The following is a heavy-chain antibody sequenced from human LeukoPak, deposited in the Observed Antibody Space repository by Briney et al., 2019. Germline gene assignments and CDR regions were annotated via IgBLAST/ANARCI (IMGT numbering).Heavy chain of an antibody. CDR2: INPSGGST. Sequence: GASVKASCKASGYSFTSYYIHWVRQAPGQGLEWMGIINPSGGSTSYAPKFQGRVTMTRDTSTSTVYMELSSLRSEDTAIYYCARDIYTSGSLGYWGQGTLVTVSS. V-gene: IGHV1-46*01. CDR1: GYSFTSYY. CDR3: ARDIYTSGSLGY. D-gene: IGHD3-10*01. J-gene: IGHJ4*02.